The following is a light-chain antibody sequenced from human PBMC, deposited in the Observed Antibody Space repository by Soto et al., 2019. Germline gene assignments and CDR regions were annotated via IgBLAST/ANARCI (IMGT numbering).Light chain of an antibody. CDR2: NNN. V-gene: IGLV1-44*01. CDR1: RSNIGNNA. CDR3: ATWDDSLNARGV. J-gene: IGLJ3*02. Sequence: QSVLTQPPSASGTPGQRVTISCSGSRSNIGNNAVTWYQQFPGTAPTLLIYNNNQRPSWVPDRFSGSKSGTSASLAISGLQSEDEAEYYCATWDDSLNARGVFGGGTKLTVL.